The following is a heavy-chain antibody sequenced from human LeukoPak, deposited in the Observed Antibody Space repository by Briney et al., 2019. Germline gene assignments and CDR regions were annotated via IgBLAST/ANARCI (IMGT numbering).Heavy chain of an antibody. CDR3: ARSDSSGYYSYFDY. D-gene: IGHD3-22*01. Sequence: SETLSLTCTVSGGSISSYYWSWIRQPPGKGLEWIGYIYYSGSTNYNPSLKSRVTISVDTSKNQFSLKLSSVTAADTAVYYCARSDSSGYYSYFDYWGQGTLVTVSS. V-gene: IGHV4-59*01. CDR1: GGSISSYY. J-gene: IGHJ4*02. CDR2: IYYSGST.